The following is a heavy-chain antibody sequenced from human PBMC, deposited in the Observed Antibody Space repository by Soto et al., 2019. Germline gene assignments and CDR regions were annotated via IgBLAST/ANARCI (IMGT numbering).Heavy chain of an antibody. CDR2: ISGGGNSK. J-gene: IGHJ4*02. D-gene: IGHD4-4*01. CDR3: ATTLYSNSVPPEGY. CDR1: GFTFSTYT. Sequence: EVQLLESGGGLVQPGGSLRLSCAASGFTFSTYTMSWVRQSPGKGLEWVARISGGGNSKYYADSVKGRFTISRDNSKNTLYLQVNSPRADDTAIYYCATTLYSNSVPPEGYWGQGTLVTVSS. V-gene: IGHV3-23*01.